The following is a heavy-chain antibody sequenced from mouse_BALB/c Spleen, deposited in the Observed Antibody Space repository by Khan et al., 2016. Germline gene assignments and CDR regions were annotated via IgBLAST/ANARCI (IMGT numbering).Heavy chain of an antibody. D-gene: IGHD1-1*01. Sequence: EVKLLESGGGLVQPGGSLKLSCAASGFDFSRYWMSWVRQAPGKGLEWIGDINPDGSTINYPPTLTDNFIISRDNAKNTLSLQMSKVRSEDTALYYCARPGYYGSRRYALDYWGQGTSVTVSS. J-gene: IGHJ4*01. V-gene: IGHV4-1*02. CDR1: GFDFSRYW. CDR2: INPDGSTI. CDR3: ARPGYYGSRRYALDY.